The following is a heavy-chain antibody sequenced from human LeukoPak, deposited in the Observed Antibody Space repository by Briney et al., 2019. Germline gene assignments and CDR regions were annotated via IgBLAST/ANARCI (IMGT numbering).Heavy chain of an antibody. CDR2: FIPILGTA. Sequence: SVKVSCKASGGTFSDYALNWVRQPPGQGLEWMGVFIPILGTANSTQKFQGRVTITADISTNTVYMELSSLRSEDTAVYFCAGIPVFGVVLHQEPVWGKGTTVTVSS. CDR1: GGTFSDYA. CDR3: AGIPVFGVVLHQEPV. D-gene: IGHD3-3*01. V-gene: IGHV1-69*10. J-gene: IGHJ6*04.